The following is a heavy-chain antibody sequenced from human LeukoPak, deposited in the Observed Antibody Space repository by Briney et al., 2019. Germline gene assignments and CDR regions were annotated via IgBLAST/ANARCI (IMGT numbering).Heavy chain of an antibody. J-gene: IGHJ4*01. CDR3: ARDLSGHWTYDY. D-gene: IGHD1-1*01. Sequence: GGSLRLSCAASGFTFRNYYMHWVRQAPGKRLEWVAVISLDGNNEYYADSVKGRFSLSRDNSMNTLYLQLNSLRTEDTAMYYCARDLSGHWTYDYWAKEPWSPSPQ. CDR2: ISLDGNNE. V-gene: IGHV3-30-3*01. CDR1: GFTFRNYY.